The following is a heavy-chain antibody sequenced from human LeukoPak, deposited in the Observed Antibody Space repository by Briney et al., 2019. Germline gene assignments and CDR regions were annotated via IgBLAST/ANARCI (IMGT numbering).Heavy chain of an antibody. J-gene: IGHJ4*02. D-gene: IGHD3-22*01. CDR3: AKGIQWLFQYSFDY. Sequence: GLSLRLSCAASGFTFRSYAMRWVRQAAGKGLTWVYSISGRGGSTYSADSVNRRFTISRAMSKNTLYLQMTRLTTADTAVYSCAKGIQWLFQYSFDYWGQGPLVTVSS. CDR1: GFTFRSYA. CDR2: ISGRGGST. V-gene: IGHV3-23*01.